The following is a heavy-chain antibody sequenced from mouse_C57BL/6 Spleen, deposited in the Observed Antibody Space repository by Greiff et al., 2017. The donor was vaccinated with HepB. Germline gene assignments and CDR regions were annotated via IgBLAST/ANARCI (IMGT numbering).Heavy chain of an antibody. Sequence: VKLMESGPGLVQPSQRLSITCTVSGFSLTSYGVHWVRQSPGKGLEWLGVIWRGGSTDYNAAFMSRLSITKDNSKSQVFFKMNSLQADDTAIYYCAKETPYDGYAMDYWGQGTSVTGSS. V-gene: IGHV2-5*01. CDR1: GFSLTSYG. J-gene: IGHJ4*01. D-gene: IGHD5-5*01. CDR3: AKETPYDGYAMDY. CDR2: IWRGGST.